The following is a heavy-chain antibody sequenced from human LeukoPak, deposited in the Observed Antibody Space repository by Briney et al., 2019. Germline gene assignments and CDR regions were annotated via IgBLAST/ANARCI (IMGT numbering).Heavy chain of an antibody. J-gene: IGHJ4*02. CDR3: AREQWLGY. D-gene: IGHD6-19*01. Sequence: GGSLRLSCAASGFTFSSYEMNWVRQAPEKGLEWVSYISGSSSTIYYADSVKGRFTIFRDNAKNSLYLQMNSLRDEDTAVYYCAREQWLGYWGQGTLVTVSS. CDR1: GFTFSSYE. CDR2: ISGSSSTI. V-gene: IGHV3-48*02.